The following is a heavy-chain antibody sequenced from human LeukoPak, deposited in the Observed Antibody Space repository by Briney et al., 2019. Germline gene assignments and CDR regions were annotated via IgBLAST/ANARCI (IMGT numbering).Heavy chain of an antibody. Sequence: PSETLSLTCTVSGGSISSSSYYWGWIRQPPGKGLEWIGIIYYSGSTYYNPSLKSRVTISVDTSKNQFSLKLSSVTAADTAVYYCARRGEAVAGPGWYFDLWGRGTLVTVSS. CDR1: GGSISSSSYY. CDR2: IYYSGST. CDR3: ARRGEAVAGPGWYFDL. J-gene: IGHJ2*01. D-gene: IGHD6-19*01. V-gene: IGHV4-39*07.